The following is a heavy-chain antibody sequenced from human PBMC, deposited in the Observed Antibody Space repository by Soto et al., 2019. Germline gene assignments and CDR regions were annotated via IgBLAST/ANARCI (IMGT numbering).Heavy chain of an antibody. CDR1: GCSLIKKQMA. CDR2: IYWNDDR. D-gene: IGHD3-3*01. Sequence: FCGCSLIKKQMAVGWIGPPPGTSLEWLSLIYWNDDRRYSPSLKSRLTITKDTSRNQVVLTMTNMDPVDTATYYCAHLIPGNLGVVPRPYYYGMDVWGQGTTVTVSS. CDR3: AHLIPGNLGVVPRPYYYGMDV. V-gene: IGHV2-5*01. J-gene: IGHJ6*02.